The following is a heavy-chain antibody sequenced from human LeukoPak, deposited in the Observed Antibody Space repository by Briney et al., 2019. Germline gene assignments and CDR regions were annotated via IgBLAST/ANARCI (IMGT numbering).Heavy chain of an antibody. Sequence: GGSLRLSCAASGXTFSSYGVHWVRQAPGKGLEWVAVISYDGSNKYYADSVKGRFTISRDNSKNTLYLQMNSLRAEDTAVYYCARPYYDSSGYYYWGNAFDIWGQGTMVTVSS. CDR1: GXTFSSYG. CDR2: ISYDGSNK. D-gene: IGHD3-22*01. J-gene: IGHJ3*02. V-gene: IGHV3-30*03. CDR3: ARPYYDSSGYYYWGNAFDI.